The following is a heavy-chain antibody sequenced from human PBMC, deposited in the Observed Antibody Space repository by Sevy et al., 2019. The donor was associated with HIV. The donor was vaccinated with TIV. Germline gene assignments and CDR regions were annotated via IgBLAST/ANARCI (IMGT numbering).Heavy chain of an antibody. J-gene: IGHJ5*02. CDR1: GFTFSSYW. Sequence: GGSLRLSCAASGFTFSSYWMSWVRQAPGKGLEWVANIKPDGSDRYYVGSLRGRFTISRDNAKNSLFLQMNNLRAEDTAVYYCARVMDNGEQRNWFDPWGQGTLVTVSS. CDR3: ARVMDNGEQRNWFDP. V-gene: IGHV3-7*01. D-gene: IGHD4-17*01. CDR2: IKPDGSDR.